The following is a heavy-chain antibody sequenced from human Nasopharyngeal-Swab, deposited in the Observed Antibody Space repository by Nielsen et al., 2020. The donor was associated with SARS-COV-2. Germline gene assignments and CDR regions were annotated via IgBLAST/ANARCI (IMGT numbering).Heavy chain of an antibody. CDR2: ISWNSGSI. Sequence: SCAAFGFTFDDYAMHWVRQAPGKGLEWVSGISWNSGSIGYADSVKGRFTISRDNAKNSLYLQMNSLRAEDTALYYCASSINYDSSGYYDYWGQGTLVTVSS. V-gene: IGHV3-9*01. CDR3: ASSINYDSSGYYDY. D-gene: IGHD3-22*01. J-gene: IGHJ4*02. CDR1: GFTFDDYA.